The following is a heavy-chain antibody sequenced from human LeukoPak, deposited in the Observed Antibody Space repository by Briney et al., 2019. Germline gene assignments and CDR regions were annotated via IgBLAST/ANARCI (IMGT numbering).Heavy chain of an antibody. CDR1: GFTFSTYI. Sequence: PGGSLRLSCAASGFTFSTYIMNWVRQAPGKGLERVSYISSSSSTIYYADSVKGRFTISRDNAKNSLYLQMNSLRAEDTAVYYCARNFYDSSGYYRDAFDIWGQGTVVTVSS. D-gene: IGHD3-22*01. CDR3: ARNFYDSSGYYRDAFDI. J-gene: IGHJ3*02. V-gene: IGHV3-48*01. CDR2: ISSSSSTI.